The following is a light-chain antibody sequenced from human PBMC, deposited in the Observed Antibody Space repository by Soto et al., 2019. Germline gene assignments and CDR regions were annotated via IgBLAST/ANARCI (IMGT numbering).Light chain of an antibody. V-gene: IGLV2-14*03. CDR2: DVS. Sequence: QSVLTQPPAVSVSPGQSINISCTGTSSDVGGYNYVSWYQHLPGNALMLIIYDVSNRPSGVSNLFSGSKSGNTASLTISGLQPEDDADYYCSSYTTSNTRQIVFGTGTKVTVL. CDR1: SSDVGGYNY. J-gene: IGLJ1*01. CDR3: SSYTTSNTRQIV.